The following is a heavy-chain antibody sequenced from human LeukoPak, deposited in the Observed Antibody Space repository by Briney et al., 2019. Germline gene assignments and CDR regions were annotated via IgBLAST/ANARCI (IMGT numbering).Heavy chain of an antibody. CDR1: GFTFSDYY. CDR2: ISSSGSTI. CDR3: ARAYSGTYGLGYYYMDV. J-gene: IGHJ6*03. Sequence: GGSLRLSCAASGFTFSDYYMSWLRQAPGKGLEWVSYISSSGSTIYYADSVKGRFTISRDNAKNSLYLQMNSLRVEDTALYYCARAYSGTYGLGYYYMDVWGKGTTVTISS. D-gene: IGHD1-26*01. V-gene: IGHV3-11*04.